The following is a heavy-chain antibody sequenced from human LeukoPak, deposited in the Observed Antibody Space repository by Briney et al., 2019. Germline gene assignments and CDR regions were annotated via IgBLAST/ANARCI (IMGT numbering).Heavy chain of an antibody. D-gene: IGHD4-17*01. CDR2: INHSGST. V-gene: IGHV4-4*02. J-gene: IGHJ4*02. CDR1: GASIDSDNW. Sequence: SGTLSLTCVVSGASIDSDNWWTWVRQPPGKGLEGIGEINHSGSTNYNPSLKSRVTISVDTSKNQFSLKLSSVTAADTAVYYCARALRRGYFDYWGQGTLVTVSS. CDR3: ARALRRGYFDY.